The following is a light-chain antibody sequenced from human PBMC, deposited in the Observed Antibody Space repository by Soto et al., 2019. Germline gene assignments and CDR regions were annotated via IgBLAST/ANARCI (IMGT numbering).Light chain of an antibody. CDR2: KAS. CDR1: QTIRSW. Sequence: DIQMTQSPSTLSASVGDRVTITCRASQTIRSWLAWYQQKPGKAPKLLIYKASSLESGVPSRFSGSGSGTEFALTISSLQPDDFATYFCQQYNTFQSTFGQGTKLEIK. V-gene: IGKV1-5*03. J-gene: IGKJ2*01. CDR3: QQYNTFQST.